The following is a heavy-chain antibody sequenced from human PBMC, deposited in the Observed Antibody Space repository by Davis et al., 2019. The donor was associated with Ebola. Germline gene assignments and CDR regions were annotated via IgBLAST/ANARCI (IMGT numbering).Heavy chain of an antibody. CDR2: IYYSGST. CDR3: ALAPGVYWYFDL. CDR1: GGSISSSNYY. V-gene: IGHV4-39*01. Sequence: PSETLSLTCTVSGGSISSSNYYWGWVRQPPGKGLEWIGSIYYSGSTYYNPSLKSRVTISVDTSKNQFSLNLSSLTAADTAVYYCALAPGVYWYFDLWGRGTQVTVSS. D-gene: IGHD2-8*01. J-gene: IGHJ2*01.